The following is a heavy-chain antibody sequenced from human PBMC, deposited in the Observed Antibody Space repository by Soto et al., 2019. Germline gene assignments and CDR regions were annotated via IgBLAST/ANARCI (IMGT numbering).Heavy chain of an antibody. V-gene: IGHV3-30*18. CDR2: ISYDGSNK. D-gene: IGHD5-18*01. Sequence: GGSLRLSCAASGFTFSSYGMHWVRQAPGKGLEWVAVISYDGSNKYYADSVKGRFTISRDNSKNTLYLQMNSLRAEDTAVYYCAKGSLKVGDTAMVLDYWGQGTLVTVSS. CDR3: AKGSLKVGDTAMVLDY. J-gene: IGHJ4*02. CDR1: GFTFSSYG.